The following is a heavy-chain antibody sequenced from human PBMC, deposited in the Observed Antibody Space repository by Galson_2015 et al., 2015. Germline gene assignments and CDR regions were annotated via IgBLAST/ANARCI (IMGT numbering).Heavy chain of an antibody. D-gene: IGHD2-2*01. J-gene: IGHJ5*02. CDR3: ARGGYCSGTSCPYNWFDP. V-gene: IGHV3-48*02. Sequence: SLRLSCAASGFTFSNYNMNWVRQAPGKGLEWLSYISSSSDTITYADSVKGRFTISRDNAKNSLYLQMDSLRDEDTAVYYCARGGYCSGTSCPYNWFDPWGQGTLVTVSS. CDR2: ISSSSDTI. CDR1: GFTFSNYN.